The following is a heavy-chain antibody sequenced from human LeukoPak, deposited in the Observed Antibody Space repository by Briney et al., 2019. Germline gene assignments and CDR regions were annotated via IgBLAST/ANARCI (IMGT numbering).Heavy chain of an antibody. D-gene: IGHD3-16*02. CDR2: ISYDGSNK. Sequence: GRSLRLSCAASGFTFSSYAMHWVRQAPGKGLEWVAVISYDGSNKYYADSVKGRFTISRDNSKNTLYLQMNSLRAEDTAVYYCARVSSGNWNDYVWGSYRYTGSTGAFDIWGQGTMVTVSS. J-gene: IGHJ3*02. CDR1: GFTFSSYA. V-gene: IGHV3-30-3*01. CDR3: ARVSSGNWNDYVWGSYRYTGSTGAFDI.